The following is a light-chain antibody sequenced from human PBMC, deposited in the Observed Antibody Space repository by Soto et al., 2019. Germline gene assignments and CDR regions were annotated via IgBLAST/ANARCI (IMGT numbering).Light chain of an antibody. CDR2: DVS. CDR1: QSLTTW. CDR3: QHYKMYSPWK. Sequence: DIQITHSPSSVSAYVVDSVTITFLASQSLTTWLAWYQQRPGKAPKLLIYDVSSLQSWVPSRFSGSGSGTEYTLTISSLQPDDFATYYCQHYKMYSPWKFGQGTKVDIK. V-gene: IGKV1-5*01. J-gene: IGKJ1*01.